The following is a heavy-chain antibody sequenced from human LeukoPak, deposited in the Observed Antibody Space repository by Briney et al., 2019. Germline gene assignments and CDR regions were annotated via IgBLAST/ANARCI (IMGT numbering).Heavy chain of an antibody. Sequence: GGSLRLSCAASGFTFSNWAMTWVRQAPGKGLEWVSTITDSGGSTYYADSVKGRFTISRDNSKNTLYLQMNSLRAEDTAVYYCAKVGSSRNDYWGQGTLVTVSS. CDR3: AKVGSSRNDY. J-gene: IGHJ4*02. CDR1: GFTFSNWA. V-gene: IGHV3-23*01. CDR2: ITDSGGST. D-gene: IGHD6-13*01.